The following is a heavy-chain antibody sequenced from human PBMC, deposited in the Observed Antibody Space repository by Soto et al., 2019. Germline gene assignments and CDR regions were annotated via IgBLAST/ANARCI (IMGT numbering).Heavy chain of an antibody. CDR3: VKHSRVTVDFYDFWSGYSGSDYDLDV. CDR1: GFSFDNYA. Sequence: ELQLLESGGGLVQPGGSLRLSCAASGFSFDNYAMTWVRQAPGKGLEWVSAITGSSRNTYYADSVEGRFTISRDNSKNTLYLQMNSLRADDTAVYYCVKHSRVTVDFYDFWSGYSGSDYDLDVWGQGITVSVSS. V-gene: IGHV3-23*01. CDR2: ITGSSRNT. D-gene: IGHD3-3*01. J-gene: IGHJ6*02.